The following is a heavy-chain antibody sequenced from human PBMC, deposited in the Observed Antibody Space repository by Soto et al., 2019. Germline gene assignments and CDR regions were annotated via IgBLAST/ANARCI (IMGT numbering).Heavy chain of an antibody. CDR2: INTYNGNT. Sequence: QVHLVQSGPEVKKPGASVRVSCRASGYTFTNYGIGWVRQAPGQGLEWMGWINTYNGNTNYAQKFRGRLTMTTDTPTTTAYMELRSLKSDDTAMYYCAKDGVDPTATVTGGYWGQGTLVTVSS. D-gene: IGHD4-4*01. CDR1: GYTFTNYG. CDR3: AKDGVDPTATVTGGY. J-gene: IGHJ4*02. V-gene: IGHV1-18*01.